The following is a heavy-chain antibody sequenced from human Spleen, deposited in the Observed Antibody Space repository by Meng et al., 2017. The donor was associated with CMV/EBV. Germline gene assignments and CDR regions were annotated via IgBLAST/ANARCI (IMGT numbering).Heavy chain of an antibody. CDR3: ARDKDGHFDY. CDR1: GGSISTYY. Sequence: LSLTCTVSGGSISTYYWSWIRQPPGRGLEWIGYIYYGGGTSYNPSLKTRVTISSDTSKNQFSLKVTSLTAADTAVYYCARDKDGHFDYWGQGTLVTVSS. V-gene: IGHV4-59*01. J-gene: IGHJ4*02. CDR2: IYYGGGT.